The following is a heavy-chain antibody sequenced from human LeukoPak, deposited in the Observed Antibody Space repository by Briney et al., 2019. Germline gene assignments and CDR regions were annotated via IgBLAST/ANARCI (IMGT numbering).Heavy chain of an antibody. CDR3: ARDEGTVVTPGDAFDI. Sequence: GGSLRLSCAASGFTFSSYAMSWVRQAPGKGLEWVSAISGSGGSTYYADSVKGRFTISRDNAKNSLYLQMNSLRAEDTAVYYCARDEGTVVTPGDAFDIWGQGTMVTVSS. V-gene: IGHV3-23*01. CDR1: GFTFSSYA. CDR2: ISGSGGST. J-gene: IGHJ3*02. D-gene: IGHD4-23*01.